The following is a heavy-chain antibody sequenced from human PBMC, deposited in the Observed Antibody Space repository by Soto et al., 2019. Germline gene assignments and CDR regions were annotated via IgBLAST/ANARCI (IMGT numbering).Heavy chain of an antibody. D-gene: IGHD3-22*01. CDR3: ASLIYDSRLNYLYLDS. J-gene: IGHJ4*02. CDR1: GVSIRSGNW. V-gene: IGHV4-4*02. CDR2: VHHSGDS. Sequence: PSETLSPTCGVFGVSIRSGNWWRWVSQAPGKGRQWIGEVHHSGDSNSHPSFRSRVTISVEKSKNQCSWNLKAVTAADTAVYYCASLIYDSRLNYLYLDSWGQGTLVTVSS.